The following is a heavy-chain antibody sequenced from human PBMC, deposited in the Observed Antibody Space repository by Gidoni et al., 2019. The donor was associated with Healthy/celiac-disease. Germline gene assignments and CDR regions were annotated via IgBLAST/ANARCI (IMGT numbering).Heavy chain of an antibody. V-gene: IGHV3-15*01. CDR2: IKSKTDGGTT. Sequence: EVQLVETGGGLVKPGGSLRLSCEASGFTSSNAWMSLVRQAPGKGLEWVGRIKSKTDGGTTDYAAPVKGRFTISRDDSKNTLYLQMNSLKTEDTAVYYCTTDRLQLWPHPWYYFDYWGQGTLVTVSS. J-gene: IGHJ4*02. CDR1: GFTSSNAW. CDR3: TTDRLQLWPHPWYYFDY. D-gene: IGHD5-18*01.